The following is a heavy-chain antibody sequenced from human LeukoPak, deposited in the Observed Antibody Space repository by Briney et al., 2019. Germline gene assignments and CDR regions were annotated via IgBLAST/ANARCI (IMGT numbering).Heavy chain of an antibody. Sequence: PSETLPLTCTVSGGSISSSSYYWGWIRQPPGKGLEWIGSIYYSGSTNYNPSLKSRVTISVDTSKNQFSLKLSSVTAADTAVYYCAREGGSYSVNDAFDIWGQGTMVTVSS. D-gene: IGHD3-10*01. J-gene: IGHJ3*02. CDR2: IYYSGST. CDR1: GGSISSSSYY. CDR3: AREGGSYSVNDAFDI. V-gene: IGHV4-39*07.